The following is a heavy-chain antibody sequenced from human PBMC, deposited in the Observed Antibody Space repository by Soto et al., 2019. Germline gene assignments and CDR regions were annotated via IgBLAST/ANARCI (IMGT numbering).Heavy chain of an antibody. CDR3: ARPWGQLSTYYYGMDT. D-gene: IGHD3-16*01. CDR1: GFTFRNYA. CDR2: ISYDGDNK. V-gene: IGHV3-30-3*01. J-gene: IGHJ6*02. Sequence: GGSLRLSCAASGFTFRNYAMHWVRQAPGKGLEWVATISYDGDNKYYTDSVKGPFTISRHNSKNTLYLQMNSLRPEDTAVYYCARPWGQLSTYYYGMDTWGQGTTVTVSS.